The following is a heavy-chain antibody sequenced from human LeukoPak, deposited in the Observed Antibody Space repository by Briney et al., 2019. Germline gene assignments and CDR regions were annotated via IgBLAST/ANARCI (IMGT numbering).Heavy chain of an antibody. CDR1: GFTLSSYW. CDR2: INSDGSST. D-gene: IGHD5-24*01. J-gene: IGHJ4*02. Sequence: GGSLRLSCAASGFTLSSYWMHWVRQAPGKGLVWVSRINSDGSSTSYADSVKGRFTISRDNAKNTLSLQMNSLRAEDTAVYYCARSGDGYNFYPDFWGQGTLVTVSS. CDR3: ARSGDGYNFYPDF. V-gene: IGHV3-74*01.